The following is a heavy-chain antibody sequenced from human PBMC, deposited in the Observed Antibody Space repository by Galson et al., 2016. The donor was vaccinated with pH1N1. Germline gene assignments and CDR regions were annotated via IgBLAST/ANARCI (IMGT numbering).Heavy chain of an antibody. D-gene: IGHD4-17*01. CDR3: ARLAYGDDSGYFEY. J-gene: IGHJ4*02. Sequence: PALVKPTQTLTLTCTISGFSLSTSGLCVSWIRQPPGKALEWLAPIDWDDGKYSSTSLKTRLTISKATSKNRAVLTMTNMDHVDTATYYCARLAYGDDSGYFEYWGQGTLVTVSS. CDR2: IDWDDGK. CDR1: GFSLSTSGLC. V-gene: IGHV2-70*01.